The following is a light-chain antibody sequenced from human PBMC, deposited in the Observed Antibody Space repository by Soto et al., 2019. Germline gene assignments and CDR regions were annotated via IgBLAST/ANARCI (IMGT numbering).Light chain of an antibody. CDR3: QQVYVYPST. CDR1: QSISTY. V-gene: IGKV1-5*03. Sequence: GDRNTISCLASQSISTYLAWYQQKPGNAPKLLIYLASTLQSGVPARFSGSGSATEFTLSLSSLQPDDFATYYCQQVYVYPSTFGGGTKVDIK. J-gene: IGKJ4*01. CDR2: LAS.